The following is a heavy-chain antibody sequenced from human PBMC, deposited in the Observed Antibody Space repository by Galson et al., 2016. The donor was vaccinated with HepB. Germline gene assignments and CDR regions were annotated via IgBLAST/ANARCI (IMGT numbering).Heavy chain of an antibody. CDR1: GDSVSSNSAA. CDR2: TYYRSKWYN. V-gene: IGHV6-1*01. D-gene: IGHD6-13*01. J-gene: IGHJ4*02. Sequence: CAISGDSVSSNSAAWNWIRQSPSRGPEWLGRTYYRSKWYNDYAVSVKSRITINPDTSKNPCSLQLNSVTPEDTAVYYCARGLSSSWFPVDYWGQGTLVTVSS. CDR3: ARGLSSSWFPVDY.